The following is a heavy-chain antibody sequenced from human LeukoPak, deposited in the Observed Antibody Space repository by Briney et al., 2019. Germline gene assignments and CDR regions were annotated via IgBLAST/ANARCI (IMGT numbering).Heavy chain of an antibody. CDR2: TYYSGST. J-gene: IGHJ4*02. V-gene: IGHV4-59*01. CDR1: GTSISSSY. CDR3: ARDSSVYYFDY. D-gene: IGHD3-22*01. Sequence: SETLSLTCTFSGTSISSSYWGWIRQPPGRGLEWIAYTYYSGSTNYNPSLKSRVTISVDTSKNQFSLKLSSVTAADTAVYYCARDSSVYYFDYWGQGTLVTVSS.